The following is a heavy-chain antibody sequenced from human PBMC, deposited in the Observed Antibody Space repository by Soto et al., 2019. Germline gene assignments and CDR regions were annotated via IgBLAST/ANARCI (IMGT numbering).Heavy chain of an antibody. V-gene: IGHV4-31*03. J-gene: IGHJ4*02. D-gene: IGHD3-16*01. Sequence: QVQLQESGPGLVKPSQTLSLTCTVSGGSISSGGYYWSWIRQHPGKGLEWIGYIYYSGSTYYNPSLKIRVTISVDTSKTQFSLKLSSVTAADTAVYSCARQGDRYAPNDYWGQGTLVTVSS. CDR2: IYYSGST. CDR3: ARQGDRYAPNDY. CDR1: GGSISSGGYY.